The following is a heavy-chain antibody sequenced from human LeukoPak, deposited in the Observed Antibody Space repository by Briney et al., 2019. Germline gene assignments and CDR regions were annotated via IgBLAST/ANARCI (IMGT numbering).Heavy chain of an antibody. J-gene: IGHJ3*02. Sequence: GESLKISCKGSGYSFTSYWIGWVRQIPGKGLEWMGIIYPGDSDTRYSPSFQGQVTISADKSISTAYLQWSSLKASDTAMYYCARLPRITMMDDAFDIWGQGTMVTGSS. CDR1: GYSFTSYW. CDR3: ARLPRITMMDDAFDI. CDR2: IYPGDSDT. D-gene: IGHD3-22*01. V-gene: IGHV5-51*01.